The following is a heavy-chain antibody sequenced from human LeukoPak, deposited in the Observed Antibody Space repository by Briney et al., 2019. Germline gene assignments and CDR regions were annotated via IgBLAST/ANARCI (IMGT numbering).Heavy chain of an antibody. CDR1: GGSISSYS. CDR3: ARHGGESIVAMILHAFDI. CDR2: IYYSGST. V-gene: IGHV4-59*08. Sequence: ASETLSLTCTVSGGSISSYSWSWIRQPPRKGLEWIGSIYYSGSTNYNPSLKSRVTMSVDTSKNQFSLKLSSVTAADTAVYYCARHGGESIVAMILHAFDIWGQGTMVTVSS. J-gene: IGHJ3*02. D-gene: IGHD5-12*01.